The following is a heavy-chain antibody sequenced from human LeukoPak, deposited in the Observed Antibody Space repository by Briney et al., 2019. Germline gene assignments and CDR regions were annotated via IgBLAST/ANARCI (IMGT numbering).Heavy chain of an antibody. CDR3: AKDTTITMVRPLFDP. J-gene: IGHJ5*02. V-gene: IGHV3-21*01. CDR2: ISSSSSYI. CDR1: GFTFSSYS. Sequence: GGSLRLSCAASGFTFSSYSMNWVRQAPGKGLEWVSSISSSSSYIYYADSVKGRFTISRDNSKNTLYLQMNGLRAEDTAVYYCAKDTTITMVRPLFDPWGQGTLVTASS. D-gene: IGHD3-10*01.